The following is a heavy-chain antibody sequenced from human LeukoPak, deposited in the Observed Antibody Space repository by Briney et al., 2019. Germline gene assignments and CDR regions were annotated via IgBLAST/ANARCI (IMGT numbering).Heavy chain of an antibody. CDR2: ISTTGST. Sequence: PSETLSLTCTVSGDFSIHYWTWIRQPAGKGLEWIGRISTTGSTNYNTSLKSRITMSVDTSKNQFSLKLSSVTAADTAVYYCARGGLGTVTDAFDIWGQGTVVTVSS. V-gene: IGHV4-4*07. CDR3: ARGGLGTVTDAFDI. D-gene: IGHD4-17*01. J-gene: IGHJ3*02. CDR1: GDFSIHY.